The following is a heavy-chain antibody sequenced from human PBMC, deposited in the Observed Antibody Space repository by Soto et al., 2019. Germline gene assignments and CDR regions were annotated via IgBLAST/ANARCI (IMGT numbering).Heavy chain of an antibody. V-gene: IGHV3-23*01. CDR1: GFTFSSYA. CDR2: TTGSGGRT. CDR3: ARDYTVAADPSSVILFDY. Sequence: PVGSLRLSCAASGFTFSSYAMSWVRQAPGKGLEWVSATTGSGGRTYYADSVKGRFTISRDNSNNTVYLQMSSLRVENTAIYYCARDYTVAADPSSVILFDYWGQGALLTVSS. J-gene: IGHJ4*02. D-gene: IGHD2-15*01.